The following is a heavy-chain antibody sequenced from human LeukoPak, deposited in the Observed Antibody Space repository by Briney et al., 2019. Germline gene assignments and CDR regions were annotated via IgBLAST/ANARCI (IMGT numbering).Heavy chain of an antibody. CDR1: GGSISSYY. CDR3: ARWHLDGYNPYDAFDI. V-gene: IGHV4-59*08. CDR2: IYYSGST. Sequence: SETLPLTCTVSGGSISSYYWSWIRQPPGKGLEWIGYIYYSGSTNYNPSLKSRVTISVDTSKNQFSLKLSSVTAADTAVYYCARWHLDGYNPYDAFDIWGQGTMVSVSS. D-gene: IGHD5-24*01. J-gene: IGHJ3*02.